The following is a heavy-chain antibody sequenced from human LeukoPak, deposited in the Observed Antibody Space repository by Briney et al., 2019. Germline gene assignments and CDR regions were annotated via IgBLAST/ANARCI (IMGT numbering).Heavy chain of an antibody. V-gene: IGHV3-74*01. CDR1: GFTLSTHW. CDR2: INCEGRST. CDR3: AREANSGYSSGDDAFDI. D-gene: IGHD6-19*01. J-gene: IGHJ3*02. Sequence: GSSPIPARAASGFTLSTHWMHWVRQAPGKGVGGVSRINCEGRSTSYADSVTQRFTMAMYNAKNTLYLQMNSLRAEDTAVYYCAREANSGYSSGDDAFDIWGQGTIVSASS.